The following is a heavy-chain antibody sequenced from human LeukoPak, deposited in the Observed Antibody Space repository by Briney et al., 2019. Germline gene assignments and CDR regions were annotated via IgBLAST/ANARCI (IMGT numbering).Heavy chain of an antibody. Sequence: GGSLRLSCAATGFTFSSYAMTWVRQAPGKGLEWVSTISGSGGSTYYADSVKGRFTMSRDDSKNTLYLQMNSLRAEDTAIYYCAKGIGAYSYGFDYWGQGTLVTVSA. CDR3: AKGIGAYSYGFDY. D-gene: IGHD5-18*01. J-gene: IGHJ4*02. CDR2: ISGSGGST. V-gene: IGHV3-23*01. CDR1: GFTFSSYA.